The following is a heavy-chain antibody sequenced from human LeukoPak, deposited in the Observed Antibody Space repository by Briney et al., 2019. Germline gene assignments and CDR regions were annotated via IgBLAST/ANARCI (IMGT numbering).Heavy chain of an antibody. D-gene: IGHD1-1*01. CDR1: GFTFSNYV. J-gene: IGHJ4*02. Sequence: PGGSLRLSCAASGFTFSNYVMPWVRQAPGKGLEWVSIIWHDGSNKYYADSVKGRFTISRDNSKNTLYLQMNSLRDEDTAVYYYARERDSYKDYWGQGTLVTVSS. V-gene: IGHV3-33*01. CDR3: ARERDSYKDY. CDR2: IWHDGSNK.